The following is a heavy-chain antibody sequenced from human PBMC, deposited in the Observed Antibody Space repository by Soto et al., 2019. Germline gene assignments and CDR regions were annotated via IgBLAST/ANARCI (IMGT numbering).Heavy chain of an antibody. CDR1: GGSLSGYY. J-gene: IGHJ4*02. D-gene: IGHD5-12*01. CDR3: ARGQEGVVATH. CDR2: VKDGGHT. Sequence: QVQLQQWGAGLLKPSETLSLNCAVTGGSLSGYYWSWIRQPPGKGLEWIGEVKDGGHTNYSPSLRGRVTISSGTSNNQFSLGLNSVTAADTGVYYCARGQEGVVATHWDQGSLVTVSS. V-gene: IGHV4-34*01.